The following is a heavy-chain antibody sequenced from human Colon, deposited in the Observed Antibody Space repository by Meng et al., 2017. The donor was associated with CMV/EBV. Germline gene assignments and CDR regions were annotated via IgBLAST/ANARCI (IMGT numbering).Heavy chain of an antibody. CDR1: GGSFSGYY. CDR3: ARSLSRYYFGMDV. Sequence: SETLSLTCVVYGGSFSGYYWSWIRQPPGKGLEWIGEINHSGSTNYNPSLKSRVTISVDTSKNQFSLKLSSVTAADTAVYYCARSLSRYYFGMDVWGQGTTVTVSS. V-gene: IGHV4-34*01. CDR2: INHSGST. J-gene: IGHJ6*02. D-gene: IGHD3-16*01.